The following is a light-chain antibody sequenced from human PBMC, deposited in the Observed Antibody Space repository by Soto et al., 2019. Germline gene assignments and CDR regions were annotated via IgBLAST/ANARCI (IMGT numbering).Light chain of an antibody. CDR2: GVT. CDR1: HNDIGTYDY. Sequence: QSVLTQPTSVSGSPGQSITISCTGNHNDIGTYDYVSWYQQHPGRAPRLLIYGVTTRPSGISDRFSASKSGLTASLTISGLQPEDEADYYCSSFTSDRIYVFGPGTKLTV. CDR3: SSFTSDRIYV. J-gene: IGLJ1*01. V-gene: IGLV2-14*03.